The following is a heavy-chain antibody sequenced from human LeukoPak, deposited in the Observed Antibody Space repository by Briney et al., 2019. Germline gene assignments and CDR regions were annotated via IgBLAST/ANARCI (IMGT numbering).Heavy chain of an antibody. CDR3: ARVILFQDYYDSSGYYYWFDP. J-gene: IGHJ5*02. Sequence: ASVKVSCKASGYTFTSYGISWVRQAPGQGLEWMGWFSAYNGNTNYAQKFQGRVTMTTDTSTSTAYMELRSLRSDDTAVFYCARVILFQDYYDSSGYYYWFDPWGQGTLVTVSS. CDR2: FSAYNGNT. V-gene: IGHV1-18*01. D-gene: IGHD3-22*01. CDR1: GYTFTSYG.